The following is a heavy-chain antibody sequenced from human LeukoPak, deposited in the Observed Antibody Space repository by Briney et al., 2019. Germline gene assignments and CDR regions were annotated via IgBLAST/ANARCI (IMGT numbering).Heavy chain of an antibody. D-gene: IGHD4-17*01. Sequence: ASVKVSCKASGYTFTDYYMHWVRQPPGQGLEWMGWINPNSGGTNYAQNFQGRVTMTRDTSITTAYMELSRLRSDDTAVYYCARGDDYGDFDYWGQGALVTVSS. CDR1: GYTFTDYY. V-gene: IGHV1-2*02. J-gene: IGHJ4*02. CDR2: INPNSGGT. CDR3: ARGDDYGDFDY.